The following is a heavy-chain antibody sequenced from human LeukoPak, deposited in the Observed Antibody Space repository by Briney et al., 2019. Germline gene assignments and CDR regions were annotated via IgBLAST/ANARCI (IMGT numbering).Heavy chain of an antibody. CDR1: GFTFSSYE. J-gene: IGHJ4*02. CDR3: ARSPTSWYFDY. CDR2: ISSSGSTI. Sequence: GGSLRLSCAASGFTFSSYEMNWVRQAPGKGLEWVSYISSSGSTIYYADSVKGRFTISRDNSKNTLYLQMNSLRPEDTSVYFCARSPTSWYFDYWGQGTLVTVSS. V-gene: IGHV3-48*03. D-gene: IGHD2-2*01.